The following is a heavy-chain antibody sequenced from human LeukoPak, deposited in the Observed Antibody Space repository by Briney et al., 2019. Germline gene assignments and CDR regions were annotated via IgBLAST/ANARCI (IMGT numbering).Heavy chain of an antibody. J-gene: IGHJ4*02. Sequence: PSETLSLTCAVSGRAFSDYYWSWIRQPPGKGLEWIGEISHSGSTNYNPSLKSRVTISIDTSKNQFSLELSSVTAADTAVYCCARGWRYGGYGPAGYWGQGTLVTVSS. CDR3: ARGWRYGGYGPAGY. CDR1: GRAFSDYY. D-gene: IGHD5-12*01. CDR2: ISHSGST. V-gene: IGHV4-34*01.